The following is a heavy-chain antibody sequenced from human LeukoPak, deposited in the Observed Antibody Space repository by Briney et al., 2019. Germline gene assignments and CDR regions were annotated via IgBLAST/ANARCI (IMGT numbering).Heavy chain of an antibody. CDR2: VSYVGSYK. CDR1: GFTFSKFA. D-gene: IGHD1-1*01. CDR3: ARAPGYGAAYYFDY. Sequence: GGSLRLSCAAAGFTFSKFAMHWVRQAPGKGLEWVAVVSYVGSYKYYADSVKGRFTISRDNSKNTLYLQMNSLRAEDTAVYYCARAPGYGAAYYFDYWGQGTLVTVSS. V-gene: IGHV3-30*04. J-gene: IGHJ4*02.